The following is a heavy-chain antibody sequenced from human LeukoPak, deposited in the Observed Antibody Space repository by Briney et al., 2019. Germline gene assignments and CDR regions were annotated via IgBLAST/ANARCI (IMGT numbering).Heavy chain of an antibody. CDR1: EFTFSRYA. CDR3: AKDPNGDYVGAFDF. J-gene: IGHJ3*01. CDR2: ITSRDGRT. V-gene: IGHV3-23*01. Sequence: GGSLRLSCAAPEFTFSRYAMTWVRQAPGKGLEWVSSITSRDGRTSYTDSVKGRFTVSRDNSKKTLYLQMNSLRDEDTAVYYCAKDPNGDYVGAFDFWGQGTLVTVS. D-gene: IGHD4-17*01.